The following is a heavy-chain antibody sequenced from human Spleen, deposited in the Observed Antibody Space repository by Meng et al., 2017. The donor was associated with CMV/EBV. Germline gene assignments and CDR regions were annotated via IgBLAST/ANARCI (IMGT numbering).Heavy chain of an antibody. Sequence: GESLKISCAASGFTFGRYTMHWVRQAPGKGLEWVANIKQDGSEKYYVDSVKGRFTISRDNAKNSLYLQMNSLRAEDTAVYYCARAAQFDYWGQGTLVTVSS. CDR1: GFTFGRYT. J-gene: IGHJ4*02. V-gene: IGHV3-7*01. CDR2: IKQDGSEK. CDR3: ARAAQFDY. D-gene: IGHD6-25*01.